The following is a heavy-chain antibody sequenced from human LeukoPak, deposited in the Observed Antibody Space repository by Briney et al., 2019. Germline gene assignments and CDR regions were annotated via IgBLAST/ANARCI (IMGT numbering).Heavy chain of an antibody. D-gene: IGHD3-9*01. CDR2: INPNSGGT. Sequence: ASVKVSCKASGYTFTGYYMHWVRQAPGQGLVWMGWINPNSGGTNYAQKFQGRVTMTRDTSISTAYMELSRLRSDDTAVYYCARRYSSHHDAFDIWGQGTMVTVSS. CDR3: ARRYSSHHDAFDI. CDR1: GYTFTGYY. V-gene: IGHV1-2*02. J-gene: IGHJ3*02.